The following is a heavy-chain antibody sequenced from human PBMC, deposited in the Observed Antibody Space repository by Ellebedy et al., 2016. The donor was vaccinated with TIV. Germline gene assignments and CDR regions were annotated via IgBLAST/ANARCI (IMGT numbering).Heavy chain of an antibody. CDR1: GHTFTTYG. CDR3: ATREWQDPMDV. D-gene: IGHD3-3*01. J-gene: IGHJ6*02. CDR2: INTGNGNT. Sequence: ASVKVSXXASGHTFTTYGIHWVRQAPGQGLEWMGWINTGNGNTKYSQKFQGRITISRDTSATTAYMELSGLMSEDTAVYYCATREWQDPMDVWGQGTTVTVSS. V-gene: IGHV1-3*04.